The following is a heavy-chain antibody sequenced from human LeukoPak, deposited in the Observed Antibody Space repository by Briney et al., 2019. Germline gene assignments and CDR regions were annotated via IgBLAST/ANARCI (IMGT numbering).Heavy chain of an antibody. V-gene: IGHV3-64*01. CDR3: ARVRGDSSGYRFDY. Sequence: GGSLRLSCAASGFTFSSYAMHWVRQAPGKGLEYVLAISSNGGSTYYANSVKGRFTISRDNSKNTLYLQMGSLRAEDMAVYYCARVRGDSSGYRFDYWGQGTLVTVSS. CDR2: ISSNGGST. J-gene: IGHJ4*02. CDR1: GFTFSSYA. D-gene: IGHD3-22*01.